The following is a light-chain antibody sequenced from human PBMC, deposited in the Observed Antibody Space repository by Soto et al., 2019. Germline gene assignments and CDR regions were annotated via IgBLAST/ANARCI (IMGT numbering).Light chain of an antibody. CDR3: QQYGSSHRT. CDR2: GAS. V-gene: IGKV3-20*01. CDR1: QSLSSNY. Sequence: IVLTQSPGTLSLSPGERATLSCRASQSLSSNYLAWYQQKPGQAPRLLIYGASSRATGIPDRFSGSGSGTDFTLTISRLEPEDFAVYYCQQYGSSHRTFGQGTKVEIK. J-gene: IGKJ1*01.